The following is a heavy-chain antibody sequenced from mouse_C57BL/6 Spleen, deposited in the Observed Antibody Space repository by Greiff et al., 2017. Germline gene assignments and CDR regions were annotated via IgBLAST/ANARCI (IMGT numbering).Heavy chain of an antibody. CDR2: IDPSDSYT. Sequence: QVQLQQPGAELVMPGASVKLSCKASGYTFTSYWMHWVKQRPGQGLEWIGEIDPSDSYTNYNQKFKGKATLTVDKSSSPVYMQLSSLTSEDSAVYYCASGLRRGFAYWGQGTLVTVSA. CDR1: GYTFTSYW. D-gene: IGHD2-2*01. CDR3: ASGLRRGFAY. V-gene: IGHV1-69*01. J-gene: IGHJ3*01.